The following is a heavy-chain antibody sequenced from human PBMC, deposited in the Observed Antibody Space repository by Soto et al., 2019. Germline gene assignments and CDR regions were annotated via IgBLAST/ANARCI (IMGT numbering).Heavy chain of an antibody. D-gene: IGHD3-16*01. V-gene: IGHV4-34*02. CDR2: IDHTGTT. CDR1: AESFGGYS. Sequence: QVRLQQWGAGLLKPSETLSLTCAVFAESFGGYSWSWVRQPPGKGLEWIGEIDHTGTTDYNPSLESRVTISVDTSKNQFSHKLRPVTAADTAVYYCARSPTHFNYVWGNASYWGRGTLVTVSS. J-gene: IGHJ4*02. CDR3: ARSPTHFNYVWGNASY.